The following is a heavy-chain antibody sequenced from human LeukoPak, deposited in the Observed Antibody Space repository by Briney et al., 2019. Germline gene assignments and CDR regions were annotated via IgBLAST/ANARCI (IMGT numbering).Heavy chain of an antibody. J-gene: IGHJ4*02. V-gene: IGHV3-74*01. CDR2: IYSDGSFT. CDR1: GFTFSPYL. CDR3: TRSDYFDY. Sequence: GGSLRLSCGASGFTFSPYLMHWVRQAPGRGLVWVARIYSDGSFTDYADSVKGRFTISRDNARSTLFLQMNSLRAEDTAVYYCTRSDYFDYWGQGTLVTVSS.